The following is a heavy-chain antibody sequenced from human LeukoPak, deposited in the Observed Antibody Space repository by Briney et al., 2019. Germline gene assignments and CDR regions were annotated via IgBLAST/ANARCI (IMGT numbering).Heavy chain of an antibody. CDR2: IYVSGST. CDR3: ARCRTTVTAMPGY. Sequence: PGGSLRLSCAASGFTVSDSFMTWVRQAPGKGLEWVSVIYVSGSTYYADSVKGRFTVSRDNSKNTLNLQMNSLRAEDTAVYYCARCRTTVTAMPGYWGQGALVTVSS. CDR1: GFTVSDSF. D-gene: IGHD4-17*01. V-gene: IGHV3-53*01. J-gene: IGHJ4*02.